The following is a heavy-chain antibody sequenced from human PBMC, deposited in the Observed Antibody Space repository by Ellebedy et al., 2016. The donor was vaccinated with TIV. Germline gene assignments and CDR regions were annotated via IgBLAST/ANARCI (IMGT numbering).Heavy chain of an antibody. CDR3: ARFRYTSAWHLGHNGLDC. Sequence: LSLTCAASGFRFGDYYMTWIRQAPGKGLEWISFISIDGGATYYSDSVKGRFTISRDNAAQSLYLQINNLRADDTAVYYCARFRYTSAWHLGHNGLDCWGQGTLVTVSS. D-gene: IGHD6-19*01. V-gene: IGHV3-11*01. CDR2: ISIDGGAT. J-gene: IGHJ4*02. CDR1: GFRFGDYY.